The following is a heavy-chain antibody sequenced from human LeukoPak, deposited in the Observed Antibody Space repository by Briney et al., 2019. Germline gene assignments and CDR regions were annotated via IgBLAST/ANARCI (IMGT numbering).Heavy chain of an antibody. J-gene: IGHJ4*02. CDR2: ISYDGSNK. CDR1: GFTFSNYA. CDR3: ASRTPGGSLDN. D-gene: IGHD1-26*01. V-gene: IGHV3-30-3*01. Sequence: PGGSLRLSCAASGFTFSNYAMHWVRQAPGKGLEWVAVISYDGSNKYYADSVKGRFTISRDNSKDTLYLQMNSLRAEDTAVYYCASRTPGGSLDNWGQGTLVTVSS.